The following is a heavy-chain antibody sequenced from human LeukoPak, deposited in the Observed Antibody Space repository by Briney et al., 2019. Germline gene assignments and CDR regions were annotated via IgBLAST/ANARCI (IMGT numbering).Heavy chain of an antibody. CDR2: FDPEDGGT. CDR1: GYTLTELS. D-gene: IGHD3-10*01. Sequence: ASVKVSCKVSGYTLTELSMHWVRQAPGKGLEWMGGFDPEDGGTIYAQKFQGRVTMTEDTSTDTAYMELSSLRSEDTAVYYCATDPITMVRGVIRDYWGQGTLVTVSS. V-gene: IGHV1-24*01. J-gene: IGHJ4*02. CDR3: ATDPITMVRGVIRDY.